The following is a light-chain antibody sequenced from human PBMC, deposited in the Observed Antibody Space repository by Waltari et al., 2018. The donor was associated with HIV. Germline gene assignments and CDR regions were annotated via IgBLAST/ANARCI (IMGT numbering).Light chain of an antibody. CDR2: RNN. CDR1: SSNIGRNY. V-gene: IGLV1-47*01. Sequence: QSVLTQPPSASGTPGQRVTISCSGSSSNIGRNYVSWYQQLPGTAPKLLIYRNNQRPSGVPDRFSGSKSGTSASLAISGLRSEDEADYYCAAWDDSLSGQVFGGGTKLTVL. J-gene: IGLJ3*02. CDR3: AAWDDSLSGQV.